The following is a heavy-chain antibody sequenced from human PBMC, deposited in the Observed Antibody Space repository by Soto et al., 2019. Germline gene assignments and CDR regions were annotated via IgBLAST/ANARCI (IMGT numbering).Heavy chain of an antibody. CDR2: INVYKGNT. Sequence: QVLLIQSGVEVRKPGASVTVSCKASGYRFTSYTIGWVRQALGQGLEWLGWINVYKGNTIYADKFQGRVTMTTDTYTTTTYLELTSLTSDDTAMYYCARDLGGAYYDYWGQGTLVTVSS. CDR3: ARDLGGAYYDY. CDR1: GYRFTSYT. D-gene: IGHD4-17*01. V-gene: IGHV1-18*01. J-gene: IGHJ4*02.